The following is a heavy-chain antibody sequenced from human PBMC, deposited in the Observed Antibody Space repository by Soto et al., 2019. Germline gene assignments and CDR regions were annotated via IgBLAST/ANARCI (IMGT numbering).Heavy chain of an antibody. Sequence: GGSLRLSCVGSGFTFSTYSVNWVRQAPGKGLEWVSSISSRSDIYYADSVKGRFTISRDNAKNSVSLQMNSLRAEDTAVYYCAREYTAWPLAYGLDVWGQGTTVTVSS. CDR3: AREYTAWPLAYGLDV. V-gene: IGHV3-21*01. D-gene: IGHD2-2*02. CDR2: ISSRSDI. CDR1: GFTFSTYS. J-gene: IGHJ6*02.